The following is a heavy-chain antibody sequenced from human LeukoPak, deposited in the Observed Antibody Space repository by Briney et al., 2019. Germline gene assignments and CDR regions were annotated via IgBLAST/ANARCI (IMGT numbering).Heavy chain of an antibody. Sequence: SQTLSLTCTVSGGSISSGSYYWSWIRQPAGKGLEWIGRIYTSGSTNYNPSLKSRATISVDTSKNQFSLKLSSVTAADTTVYYCATTYYSDSSGYYRDYWGQGTLVTVSS. D-gene: IGHD3-22*01. V-gene: IGHV4-61*02. CDR2: IYTSGST. CDR1: GGSISSGSYY. CDR3: ATTYYSDSSGYYRDY. J-gene: IGHJ4*02.